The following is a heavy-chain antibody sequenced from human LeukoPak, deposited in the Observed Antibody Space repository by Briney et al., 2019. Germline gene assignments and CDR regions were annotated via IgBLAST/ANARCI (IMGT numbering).Heavy chain of an antibody. D-gene: IGHD2-2*01. CDR1: GFTFDDHA. CDR3: VRAAYCSGTSCYLHFDY. CDR2: ISWNSGTI. V-gene: IGHV3-9*01. Sequence: GGSLRLSCAASGFTFDDHAMHWVRQTPGKGLEWVSGISWNSGTIGYADSVKGRFTISRDNAKNSLYLQMNSLRDEDAAVYYCVRAAYCSGTSCYLHFDYWGQGTLVTVSS. J-gene: IGHJ4*02.